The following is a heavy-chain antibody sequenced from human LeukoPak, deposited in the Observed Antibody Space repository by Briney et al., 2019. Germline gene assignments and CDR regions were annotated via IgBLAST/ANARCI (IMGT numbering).Heavy chain of an antibody. CDR1: VYTFTGYY. CDR3: ARDLASSRIWDSTDAFDT. J-gene: IGHJ3*02. Sequence: ASVKVSCKASVYTFTGYYMHWVRQAPGQGLEWMGWINPNSGGTNYAQKVQGRVTMTRDTSISAAYMELRSLRSDDTAVYYCARDLASSRIWDSTDAFDTWGQGTMVTVSS. V-gene: IGHV1-2*02. D-gene: IGHD6-13*01. CDR2: INPNSGGT.